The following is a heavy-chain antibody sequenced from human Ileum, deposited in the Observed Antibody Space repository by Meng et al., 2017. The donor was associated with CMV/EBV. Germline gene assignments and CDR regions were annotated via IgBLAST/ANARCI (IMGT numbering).Heavy chain of an antibody. CDR1: GFAVSSTY. D-gene: IGHD2-8*02. CDR2: LYPGGCI. J-gene: IGHJ4*02. Sequence: GESLKISCAASGFAVSSTYMTWLRQAPGKGLEWVSVLYPGGCIYYADSVQGRVTISMDTSTNTLLLHMNSLRVDDTALYYSAREQLVAIDSWGQGTLVTVSS. V-gene: IGHV3-53*05. CDR3: AREQLVAIDS.